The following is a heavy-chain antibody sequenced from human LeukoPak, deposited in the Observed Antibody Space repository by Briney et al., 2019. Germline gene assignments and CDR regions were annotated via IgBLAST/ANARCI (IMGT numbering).Heavy chain of an antibody. CDR1: GGSIRSYY. V-gene: IGHV4-59*01. CDR2: IYYSVST. J-gene: IGHJ4*02. D-gene: IGHD3-22*01. Sequence: SETLSLTSTDPGGSIRSYYGSWMPQRPGEGLGWIGYIYYSVSTNYNPSLKSRVTISVDTSNNQFSLKLSSVTAADTAVYYCARVSMIEKFFDYWGQGTLVTVSS. CDR3: ARVSMIEKFFDY.